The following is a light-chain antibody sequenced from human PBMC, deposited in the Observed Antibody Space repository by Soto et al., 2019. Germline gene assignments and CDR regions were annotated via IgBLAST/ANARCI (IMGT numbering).Light chain of an antibody. CDR3: QQYGGSPRT. Sequence: EIVLTQSPVTLSLSPGERATLSCRASQSVSSNLAWYQQKPGQAPRLLIYGAATRATGIPARFSGSGSWTEFTPTTTRLEPEDFAVDYCQQYGGSPRTFGQGTKVDIK. J-gene: IGKJ1*01. CDR1: QSVSSN. CDR2: GAA. V-gene: IGKV3-20*01.